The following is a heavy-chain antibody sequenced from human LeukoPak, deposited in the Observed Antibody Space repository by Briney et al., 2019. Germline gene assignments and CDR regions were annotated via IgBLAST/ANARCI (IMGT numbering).Heavy chain of an antibody. Sequence: GGSLRLSCADSGFSFSDHEMNWVRQALGGGLEWVSYISSSITTIYYAGTVKGRFTITRDNAKQSLFLQMNSLRVEHTGVYYYARGCYCRGGTCYSMNAYDIWGQGTMVIVSS. CDR3: ARGCYCRGGTCYSMNAYDI. V-gene: IGHV3-48*03. D-gene: IGHD2-15*01. CDR2: ISSSITTI. J-gene: IGHJ3*02. CDR1: GFSFSDHE.